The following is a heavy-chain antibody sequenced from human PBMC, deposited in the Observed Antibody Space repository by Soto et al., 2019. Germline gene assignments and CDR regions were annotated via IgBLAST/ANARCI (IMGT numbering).Heavy chain of an antibody. Sequence: QVQLVESGGGVVQPGRSLRLSCAASGFTFSSYGMHWVRQAPGKGLEWVAVISYDGSNEYYADSVKGRFTISRDTSKNTLYLQMNSLRAEDTAVYYCAKDHSYGYYYYGMDVWGQGTTVTVPS. V-gene: IGHV3-30*18. CDR1: GFTFSSYG. J-gene: IGHJ6*02. D-gene: IGHD5-18*01. CDR3: AKDHSYGYYYYGMDV. CDR2: ISYDGSNE.